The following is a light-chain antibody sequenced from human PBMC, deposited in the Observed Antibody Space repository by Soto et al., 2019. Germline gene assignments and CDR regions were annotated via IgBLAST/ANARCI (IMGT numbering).Light chain of an antibody. Sequence: EIVMTQSPATLSVSPGERATLSCRASQSVSSNLAWYQQRPGQAPRLLIYGASTWATGIPARFSGSGSGTGFTLTITSLQSEDFAVYYCQQYNYLQTFGQGTKV. V-gene: IGKV3-15*01. CDR1: QSVSSN. J-gene: IGKJ1*01. CDR2: GAS. CDR3: QQYNYLQT.